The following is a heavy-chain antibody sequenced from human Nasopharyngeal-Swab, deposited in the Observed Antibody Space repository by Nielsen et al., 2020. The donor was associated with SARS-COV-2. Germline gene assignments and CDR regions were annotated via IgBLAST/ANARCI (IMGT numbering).Heavy chain of an antibody. Sequence: GESLKISCAASGFIFSNYWMTWVRQAPGKGLEWVANIKQDGSEMYYVDSVKGRFTIYRDNAKNSLYLQMNSLRVEDTAVYNCAREGRDGFDYWGQGTLVTVSS. CDR1: GFIFSNYW. CDR2: IKQDGSEM. J-gene: IGHJ4*02. V-gene: IGHV3-7*01. CDR3: AREGRDGFDY. D-gene: IGHD5-24*01.